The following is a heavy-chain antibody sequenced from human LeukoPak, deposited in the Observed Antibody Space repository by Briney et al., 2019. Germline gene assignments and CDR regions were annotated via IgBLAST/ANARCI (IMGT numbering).Heavy chain of an antibody. CDR3: ARLGVEMEIDP. Sequence: SETPSLTCTVSGASISGHSWSWIRQPPGKGLEWIGYIYFTGSTNYVPSLHSRVTISVDTSRNQFSLKLTSVTAADTAVYYCARLGVEMEIDPWGQGTLVTVSS. CDR1: GASISGHS. D-gene: IGHD2-8*01. J-gene: IGHJ5*02. V-gene: IGHV4-59*11. CDR2: IYFTGST.